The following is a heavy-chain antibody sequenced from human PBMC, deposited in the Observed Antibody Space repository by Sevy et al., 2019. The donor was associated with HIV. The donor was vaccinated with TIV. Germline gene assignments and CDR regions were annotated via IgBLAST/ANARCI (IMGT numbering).Heavy chain of an antibody. D-gene: IGHD3-22*01. J-gene: IGHJ4*02. CDR2: ISGSGGST. V-gene: IGHV3-23*01. Sequence: GGSLRLSCAASGFTFSSYAMSWVRQAPGKGLEWVSAISGSGGSTYYADSVKGRFTISRDNSKNTLYLQMNRLRAEDTAVYYCAKGQVVVISFFDYWGQGTLVTVSS. CDR3: AKGQVVVISFFDY. CDR1: GFTFSSYA.